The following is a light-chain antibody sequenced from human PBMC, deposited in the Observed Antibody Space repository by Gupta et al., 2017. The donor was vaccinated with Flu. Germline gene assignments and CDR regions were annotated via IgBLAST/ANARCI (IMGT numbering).Light chain of an antibody. CDR2: GAS. CDR1: QSVSSSY. Sequence: PGTLSLSPGERATRSCKASQSVSSSYVGWSQLKPSQSPRLLIYGASNGAIGNPDRFSGSGSGTDFTLTSSRRRVEVCAGEYGQSDHASWTSGQGTTVEIK. CDR3: QSDHASWT. V-gene: IGKV3-20*01. J-gene: IGKJ1*01.